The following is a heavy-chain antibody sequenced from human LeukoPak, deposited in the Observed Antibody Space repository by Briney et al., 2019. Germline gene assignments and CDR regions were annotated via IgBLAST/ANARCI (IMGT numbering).Heavy chain of an antibody. CDR2: MNPNSGNT. CDR3: ARGSLRYQLLTDY. CDR1: GYTFTSYD. Sequence: ASVKVSCKASGYTFTSYDINWVRQATGQGLEWMGWMNPNSGNTGYAQKFQGRVTITRNTSISTAYMELSSLRSGDTAVYYCARGSLRYQLLTDYWGQGTLVTVSS. D-gene: IGHD2-2*01. V-gene: IGHV1-8*03. J-gene: IGHJ4*02.